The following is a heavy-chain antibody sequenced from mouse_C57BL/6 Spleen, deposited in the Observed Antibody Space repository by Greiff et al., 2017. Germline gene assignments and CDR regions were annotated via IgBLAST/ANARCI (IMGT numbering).Heavy chain of an antibody. J-gene: IGHJ1*03. Sequence: QVQLQQPGAELVRPGSSVKLSCKASGYTFTSYWMDWVKQRPGQGLEWIGNIYPSDSETHYNQKFKDKATLTVDKSSSTAYMQLSSLTSEDSAVYYCARERDYCGSSYVSYWYFDVWGTGTTVTVSS. V-gene: IGHV1-61*01. CDR3: ARERDYCGSSYVSYWYFDV. CDR1: GYTFTSYW. CDR2: IYPSDSET. D-gene: IGHD1-1*01.